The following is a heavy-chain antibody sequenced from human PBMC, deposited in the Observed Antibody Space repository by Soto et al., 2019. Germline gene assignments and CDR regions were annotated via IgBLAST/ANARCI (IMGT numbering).Heavy chain of an antibody. CDR2: IIPIFGTA. J-gene: IGHJ4*02. CDR1: GGTFSSYA. V-gene: IGHV1-69*13. Sequence: SVKVSCKASGGTFSSYAISWVRQAPGQGLEWMGGIIPIFGTANYAQKFQGRVTITADESTSTAYMELSSLRSEDTAVYYCARVPRDGVVVVAGGFDYWGQGTLVTVSS. CDR3: ARVPRDGVVVVAGGFDY. D-gene: IGHD2-15*01.